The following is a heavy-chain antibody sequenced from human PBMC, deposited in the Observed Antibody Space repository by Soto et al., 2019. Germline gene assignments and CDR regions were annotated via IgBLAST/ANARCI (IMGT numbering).Heavy chain of an antibody. V-gene: IGHV4-31*03. CDR3: EKDFPTPLNKNGFDS. CDR1: GGSISSGDYY. D-gene: IGHD2-15*01. J-gene: IGHJ5*01. CDR2: IYYTGSA. Sequence: SETLSLTCTVSGGSISSGDYYWSWLRQHPQKGLEWIGYIYYTGSAYYNPSLKSRVTISVDTSKNQFSLRVNSVTAADTAVYYCEKDFPTPLNKNGFDSWGQGTLVTVS.